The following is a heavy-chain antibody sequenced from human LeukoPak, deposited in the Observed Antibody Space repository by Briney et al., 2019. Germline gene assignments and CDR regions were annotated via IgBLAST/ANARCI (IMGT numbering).Heavy chain of an antibody. J-gene: IGHJ4*02. Sequence: PSETLSLTCTVSGGSISSYYWSWIRQPPGKGLEWIGYIYCSGSTNYNPSLKSRVTISVDTSKNQFSLKLSSVTAADTAVYYCARHLGPWQQLVLFDYWGQGTLVTVSS. D-gene: IGHD6-13*01. CDR2: IYCSGST. CDR3: ARHLGPWQQLVLFDY. V-gene: IGHV4-59*08. CDR1: GGSISSYY.